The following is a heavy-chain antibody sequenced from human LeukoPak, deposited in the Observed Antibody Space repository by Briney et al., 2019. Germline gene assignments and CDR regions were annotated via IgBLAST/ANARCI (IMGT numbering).Heavy chain of an antibody. V-gene: IGHV3-53*01. Sequence: GGSLRLSCAASGFTVSSNYMSWVRQAPGKGLEWVSVIYSGGSTFYADSVKGRFSISRDNSKDTLYLQMSSLRAEDTAVYYCARTVTTGSYYFDYWGQGTLVTVSS. CDR2: IYSGGST. J-gene: IGHJ4*02. D-gene: IGHD1-1*01. CDR3: ARTVTTGSYYFDY. CDR1: GFTVSSNY.